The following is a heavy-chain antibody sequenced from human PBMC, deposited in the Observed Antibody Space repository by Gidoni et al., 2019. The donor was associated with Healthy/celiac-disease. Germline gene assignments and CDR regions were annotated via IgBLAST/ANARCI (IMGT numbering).Heavy chain of an antibody. D-gene: IGHD5-18*01. CDR3: ARDRGRRYSYGEDFDY. CDR1: GYTFTSYG. CDR2: ISAYHCNT. V-gene: IGHV1-18*01. J-gene: IGHJ4*02. Sequence: QVQLMQSGAAVKKPGASVKISCKASGYTFTSYGIRGVRQAPGQGLEWMGWISAYHCNTNYAQKLQGTVTMTTDTSTSTAYMELRSLRSDDTAVYYCARDRGRRYSYGEDFDYWGQGTLVTVSS.